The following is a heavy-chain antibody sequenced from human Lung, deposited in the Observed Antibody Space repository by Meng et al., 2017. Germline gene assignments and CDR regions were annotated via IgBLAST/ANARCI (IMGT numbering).Heavy chain of an antibody. Sequence: QAQVVQAGGDVKKPGASVKVSCKASGYTFTNYGITWVRQAPGQGLEWMGWISAYNGNTNYAQTLQGRVTMTTDTSTSTAYMELGSLRSDDTAVYYCARVEVGITSGDYWGQGTLVTVSS. V-gene: IGHV1-18*01. J-gene: IGHJ4*02. D-gene: IGHD1-26*01. CDR1: GYTFTNYG. CDR3: ARVEVGITSGDY. CDR2: ISAYNGNT.